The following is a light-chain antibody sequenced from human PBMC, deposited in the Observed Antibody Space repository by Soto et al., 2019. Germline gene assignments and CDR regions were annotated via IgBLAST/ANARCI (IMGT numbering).Light chain of an antibody. CDR1: QGIRNG. CDR2: AAS. CDR3: LQHNSYPQS. Sequence: DIQMTQSPSSLSASVGDRVTITCRASQGIRNGLGWFQQKPGKAPARLIYAASSLEGGVPSRFSGSGSGTXXXXXXXXXXXXXFATXXCLQHNSYPQSFGQGTKRESK. J-gene: IGKJ2*03. V-gene: IGKV1-17*02.